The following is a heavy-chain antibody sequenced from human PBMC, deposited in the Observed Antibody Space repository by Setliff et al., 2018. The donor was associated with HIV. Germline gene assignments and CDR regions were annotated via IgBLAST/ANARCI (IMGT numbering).Heavy chain of an antibody. D-gene: IGHD1-26*01. Sequence: PSETLSLTCAVYGRSLSGYYWSWIRQPPGKGLEWIGEINQSGSTNYNPSLKSRVTISTDTSRNQFSLRLSSVTTADTAIYYCAGSKGATRPSAEYFQNWGQGTLVTVSS. J-gene: IGHJ1*01. V-gene: IGHV4-34*01. CDR2: INQSGST. CDR3: AGSKGATRPSAEYFQN. CDR1: GRSLSGYY.